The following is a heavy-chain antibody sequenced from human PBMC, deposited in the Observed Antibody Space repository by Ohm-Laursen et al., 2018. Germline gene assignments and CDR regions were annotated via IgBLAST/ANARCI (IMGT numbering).Heavy chain of an antibody. CDR1: GFSFSSYW. CDR2: IELGGSET. Sequence: SLRLSCAASGFSFSSYWMNWVRQAPGKGLEWVATIELGGSETYYVDSVKGRFSISRDDARNSLYLQLNTLRAEDTAVYYCARATEGAFDFWGQGTMVTVSS. V-gene: IGHV3-7*01. J-gene: IGHJ3*01. CDR3: ARATEGAFDF.